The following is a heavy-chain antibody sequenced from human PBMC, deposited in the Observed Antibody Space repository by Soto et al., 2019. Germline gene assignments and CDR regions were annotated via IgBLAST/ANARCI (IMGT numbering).Heavy chain of an antibody. CDR1: GFPFGDYW. Sequence: GGSLRLSCVVSGFPFGDYWMHWVRQDPGKGLMWVSRIANDGAITNYADSVKGRFTISRDNARNTLYLQMNSVRDEDTAVYYCARIAVGYEKSSEGYWGQGTLVTVSS. V-gene: IGHV3-74*01. J-gene: IGHJ4*02. CDR2: IANDGAIT. D-gene: IGHD3-16*01. CDR3: ARIAVGYEKSSEGY.